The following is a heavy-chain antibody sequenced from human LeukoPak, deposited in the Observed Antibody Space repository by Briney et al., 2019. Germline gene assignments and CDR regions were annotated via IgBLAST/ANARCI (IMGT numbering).Heavy chain of an antibody. CDR3: VRDLDDYYDSSGNFDY. CDR1: GFTFSSYS. D-gene: IGHD3-22*01. J-gene: IGHJ4*02. V-gene: IGHV3-21*04. Sequence: PGGSLRLSCAASGFTFSSYSMNWVRQAPGKGLEWVSSISSSSSYIYYADSVKGRFTISRDNAKNSLYLQMNSLRAEDTAVYYCVRDLDDYYDSSGNFDYWGQGTLVTVSS. CDR2: ISSSSSYI.